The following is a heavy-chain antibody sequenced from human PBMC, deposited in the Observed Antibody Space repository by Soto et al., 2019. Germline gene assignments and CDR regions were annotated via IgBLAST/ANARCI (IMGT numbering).Heavy chain of an antibody. CDR2: IIPIFGTA. J-gene: IGHJ4*02. V-gene: IGHV1-69*13. D-gene: IGHD2-15*01. CDR3: AVVVVAATHPSYDY. CDR1: GGTFSSHA. Sequence: SVKVSCKASGGTFSSHAISWVRQAPGQGLEWMGGIIPIFGTANYAQKFQGRVTITADESTSTAYMELSSLRSEDTAVYYCAVVVVAATHPSYDYWGQGTLVTVSS.